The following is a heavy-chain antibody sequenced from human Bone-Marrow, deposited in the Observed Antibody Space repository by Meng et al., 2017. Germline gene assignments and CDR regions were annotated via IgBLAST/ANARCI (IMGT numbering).Heavy chain of an antibody. J-gene: IGHJ3*02. V-gene: IGHV4-61*01. CDR2: IYYSGST. D-gene: IGHD3-22*01. CDR3: ARVYDSSGPISADAFDI. CDR1: GGSVSSGSYY. Sequence: SETLSLTCTVSGGSVSSGSYYWSWIRQPPGKGLEWIGYIYYSGSTNYNPSLKSRVTISVDTSKNQFSLKLSSVTAANTAVHYCARVYDSSGPISADAFDIWGQGTMVTVSS.